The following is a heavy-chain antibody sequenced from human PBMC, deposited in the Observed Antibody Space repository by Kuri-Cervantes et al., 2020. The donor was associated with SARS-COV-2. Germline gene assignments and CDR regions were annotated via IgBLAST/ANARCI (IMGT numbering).Heavy chain of an antibody. J-gene: IGHJ6*02. D-gene: IGHD2-8*01. CDR2: INSDGSST. CDR1: GFTFSSYW. CDR3: TREVMVYGAYYYYGMDV. Sequence: GGSLRLSCAASGFTFSSYWMHWVRQAPGKGLVWVSRINSDGSSTSYADSVKGRFTISRDNSKNTLYLQMNSLRAEDTAVYYCTREVMVYGAYYYYGMDVWGQGTTVTVSS. V-gene: IGHV3-74*01.